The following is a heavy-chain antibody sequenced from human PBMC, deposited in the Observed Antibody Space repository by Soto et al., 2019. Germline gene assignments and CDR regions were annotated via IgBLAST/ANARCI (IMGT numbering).Heavy chain of an antibody. V-gene: IGHV1-69*13. Sequence: SVKVSCKASGGTFSSYAISWVRQAPGQGLEWMGGIIPIFGTANYAQKFQGRVTITADESTSTAYMELSSLRSEDTAVYYCASRSYYYGSGSPFDYWGQGTLVTVSS. CDR3: ASRSYYYGSGSPFDY. D-gene: IGHD3-10*01. J-gene: IGHJ4*02. CDR1: GGTFSSYA. CDR2: IIPIFGTA.